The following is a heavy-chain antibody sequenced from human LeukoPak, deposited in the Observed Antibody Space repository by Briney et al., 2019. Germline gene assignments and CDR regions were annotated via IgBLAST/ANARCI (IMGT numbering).Heavy chain of an antibody. J-gene: IGHJ6*02. D-gene: IGHD6-13*01. Sequence: ASVNVSCKASGYTFTSYDINWVRQATGQGLEWMGWMNPNSGNTGYAQKFQGRVTMTRNTSISTAYMELSSLRSEDTAVYYCARDLKEQLVPDYYYYYGMDVWGQGTTVTVSS. CDR3: ARDLKEQLVPDYYYYYGMDV. CDR2: MNPNSGNT. CDR1: GYTFTSYD. V-gene: IGHV1-8*01.